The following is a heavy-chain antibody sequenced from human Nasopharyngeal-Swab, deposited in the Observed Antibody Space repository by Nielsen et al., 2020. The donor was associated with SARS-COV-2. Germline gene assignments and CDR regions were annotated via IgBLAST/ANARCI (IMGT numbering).Heavy chain of an antibody. CDR2: ISPDGSDG. V-gene: IGHV3-7*03. J-gene: IGHJ4*02. Sequence: LSLTCAASGFTFSDYWMSWVRQAPGKGLEWVANISPDGSDGQYVDSVRGRLTISRDNAKNSLYLQMSSLRAEDTAVYYCAIPTRSTPFGYWGQGTLVTVSS. D-gene: IGHD2-15*01. CDR1: GFTFSDYW. CDR3: AIPTRSTPFGY.